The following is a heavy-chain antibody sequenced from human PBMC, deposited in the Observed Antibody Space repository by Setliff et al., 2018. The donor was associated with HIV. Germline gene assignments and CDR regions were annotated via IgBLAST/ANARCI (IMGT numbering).Heavy chain of an antibody. CDR3: ARGIQHVVVVTAVRYFDS. Sequence: SETLSLTCTVSGVSISNYYWSWIRQPPGKGLDWIGYIYYSGSTYYNPSLMSRVTISLDTSKNQFSLKLSSVTAADTAVYYCARGIQHVVVVTAVRYFDSWGQGTLVTVSS. D-gene: IGHD2-21*02. CDR2: IYYSGST. CDR1: GVSISNYY. J-gene: IGHJ4*02. V-gene: IGHV4-59*01.